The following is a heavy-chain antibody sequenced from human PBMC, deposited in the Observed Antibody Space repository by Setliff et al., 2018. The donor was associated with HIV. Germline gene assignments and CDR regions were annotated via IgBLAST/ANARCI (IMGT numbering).Heavy chain of an antibody. CDR2: INAGNGNT. CDR3: ARDPEAQIVVVPAYMDV. V-gene: IGHV1-3*01. Sequence: ASVKVSCKASGYTFTSYAMHWVRQAPGQRLEWMGWINAGNGNTKYSQNFQGRVTITRDTSASTAYMELSSLRSEDTAVYYCARDPEAQIVVVPAYMDVWGNGTTVTVSS. D-gene: IGHD2-2*01. CDR1: GYTFTSYA. J-gene: IGHJ6*03.